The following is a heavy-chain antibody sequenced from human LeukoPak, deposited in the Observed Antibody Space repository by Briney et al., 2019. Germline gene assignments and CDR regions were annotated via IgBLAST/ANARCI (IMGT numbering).Heavy chain of an antibody. Sequence: SETLSLTCAVYGGSFSGYYWGWIRQPPGKGLEWIGEINHSGSTNYNPSLKSRVTISVDTSKNQFSLKLSSVTAADTAVYYCARGPYGSGSSPIGYFDYWGQGTLVTVSS. CDR1: GGSFSGYY. D-gene: IGHD3-10*01. CDR3: ARGPYGSGSSPIGYFDY. J-gene: IGHJ4*02. CDR2: INHSGST. V-gene: IGHV4-34*01.